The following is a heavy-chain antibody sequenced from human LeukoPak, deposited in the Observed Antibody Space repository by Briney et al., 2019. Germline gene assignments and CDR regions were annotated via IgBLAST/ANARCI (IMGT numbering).Heavy chain of an antibody. V-gene: IGHV4-34*01. CDR1: GGSFSGYY. D-gene: IGHD3-10*01. CDR3: ARVRGLNYYGSGSYYRSGYFDY. Sequence: SETLSLTCAVYGGSFSGYYWSWIRQPPGKGLGWIGGINHSGSTNYNPPLKSRVTISVDTSKNQFSLKLSSVTAADTAVYYCARVRGLNYYGSGSYYRSGYFDYWGQGTLVTVSS. J-gene: IGHJ4*02. CDR2: INHSGST.